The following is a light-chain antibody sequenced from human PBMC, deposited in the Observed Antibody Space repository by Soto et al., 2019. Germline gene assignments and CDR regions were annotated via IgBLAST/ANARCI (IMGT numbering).Light chain of an antibody. Sequence: SYELTQPPSLSVSPGQTASITCSGDKLGNKYAYWYQQKPGQSPVLVIYQHSKRPSGIPERFSGSNSGNTATLTISGTQAMDEADYYCQAWDSSTVVFGPGTKVTVL. J-gene: IGLJ1*01. CDR3: QAWDSSTVV. CDR2: QHS. V-gene: IGLV3-1*01. CDR1: KLGNKY.